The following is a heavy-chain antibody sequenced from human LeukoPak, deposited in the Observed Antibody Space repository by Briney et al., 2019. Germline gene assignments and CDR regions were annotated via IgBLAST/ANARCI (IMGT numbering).Heavy chain of an antibody. D-gene: IGHD2-15*01. Sequence: SETLSLTCAVYGGSFSGYYWSWIRQPPGKGLEWIGEINHSGSTNYNPSLKSRVTISVDTSKNQFSLKLSSVTAAATAVYYCARRGGYCSGGSCYPSPIDYWGRGTLVTVSS. CDR2: INHSGST. J-gene: IGHJ4*02. CDR3: ARRGGYCSGGSCYPSPIDY. CDR1: GGSFSGYY. V-gene: IGHV4-34*01.